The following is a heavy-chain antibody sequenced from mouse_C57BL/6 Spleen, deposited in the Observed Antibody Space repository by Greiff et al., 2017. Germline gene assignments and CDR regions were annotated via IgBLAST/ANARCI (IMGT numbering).Heavy chain of an antibody. CDR3: AHYYGRSRYWYFDV. D-gene: IGHD1-1*01. J-gene: IGHJ1*03. V-gene: IGHV1-80*01. CDR1: GYAFSSYW. Sequence: QVQLKESGAELVKPGASVKISCKASGYAFSSYWMNWVKQRPGKGLEWIGQIYPGDGDTNYTGKFKGQATLTAAKSSSTAYMQLSSLTSEDAAVYFCAHYYGRSRYWYFDVWGTGTTVTVSS. CDR2: IYPGDGDT.